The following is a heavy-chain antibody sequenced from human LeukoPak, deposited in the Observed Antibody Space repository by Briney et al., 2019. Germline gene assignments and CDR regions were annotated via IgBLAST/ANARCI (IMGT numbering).Heavy chain of an antibody. Sequence: GASVKVSCKASGYTFTNYAVNWVRQAPGQGLEWMGWINTNTGNPTYAQGFTGRFVFSLDTSVSTAYLQISSLKAEDTAVYYCARDQSGYSSGWYLPEPVDYWGQGTLVTVSS. CDR1: GYTFTNYA. CDR2: INTNTGNP. J-gene: IGHJ4*02. CDR3: ARDQSGYSSGWYLPEPVDY. D-gene: IGHD6-19*01. V-gene: IGHV7-4-1*02.